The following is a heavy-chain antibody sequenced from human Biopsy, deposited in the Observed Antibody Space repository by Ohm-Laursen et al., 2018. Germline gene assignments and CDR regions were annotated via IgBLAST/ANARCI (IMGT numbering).Heavy chain of an antibody. D-gene: IGHD6-19*01. Sequence: SETLSLTCSVSGGSTNDYFWSWIRQPAGETLEWIGRIYSSGGSSYNPSLKNRISMSMDTSNNQFSLTLTSVTAADTAVYYCAGTPGKAVAGRFLDLWGRGTLVTVSS. CDR1: GGSTNDYF. J-gene: IGHJ2*01. V-gene: IGHV4-4*07. CDR2: IYSSGGS. CDR3: AGTPGKAVAGRFLDL.